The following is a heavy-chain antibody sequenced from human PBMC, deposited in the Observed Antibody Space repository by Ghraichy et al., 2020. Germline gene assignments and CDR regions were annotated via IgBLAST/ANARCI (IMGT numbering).Heavy chain of an antibody. CDR1: GFTVSSKY. Sequence: LTCAASGFTVSSKYMSWVRQAPGKGLEWVSVIYSGGSTYYADSVKGRFTISRDNSKNTLYLQMNSLRTEDTAVYYCASGGSPAASALDYWGQGTLVTVSS. V-gene: IGHV3-66*02. CDR3: ASGGSPAASALDY. CDR2: IYSGGST. D-gene: IGHD2-2*01. J-gene: IGHJ4*02.